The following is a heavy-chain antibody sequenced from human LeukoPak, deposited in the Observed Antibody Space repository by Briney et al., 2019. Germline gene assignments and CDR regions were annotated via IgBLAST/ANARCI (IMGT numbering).Heavy chain of an antibody. CDR1: GFTVSSNY. V-gene: IGHV3-66*02. D-gene: IGHD2-2*01. Sequence: GGSLRLSCAASGFTVSSNYMSWVRQAPGEGLEWVSVIYSGGRIYYADSVKGRFTISRDNSKNTLYLQMNSLRAEDTAVYYCARGPYDIVEVPAAIAFDYWGQGTLVTVSS. CDR2: IYSGGRI. CDR3: ARGPYDIVEVPAAIAFDY. J-gene: IGHJ4*02.